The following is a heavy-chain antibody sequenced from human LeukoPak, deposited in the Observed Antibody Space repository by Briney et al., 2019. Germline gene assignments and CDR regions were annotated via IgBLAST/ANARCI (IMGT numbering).Heavy chain of an antibody. CDR2: ISSSGSTI. D-gene: IGHD3-3*01. V-gene: IGHV3-11*01. J-gene: IGHJ4*02. Sequence: GGSLRLSCAASGFTFSDYYMSWIRQAPGKGLEWVSYISSSGSTIYYADSVKGRFTISRDNSKKTVYLQMNSLRAEDTAVYYCAKDWGITIFGVEHYFDYWGQGTLVTVSS. CDR3: AKDWGITIFGVEHYFDY. CDR1: GFTFSDYY.